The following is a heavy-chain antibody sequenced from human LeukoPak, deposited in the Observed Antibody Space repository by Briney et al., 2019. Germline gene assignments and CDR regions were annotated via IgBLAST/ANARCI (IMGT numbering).Heavy chain of an antibody. CDR1: GFTFRTSG. D-gene: IGHD2-15*01. CDR2: ISGSGVST. V-gene: IGHV3-23*01. J-gene: IGHJ4*02. CDR3: ANSGLNRFEY. Sequence: GGSLRLSCAASGFTFRTSGMSWVRQAPGKGLEWVSAISGSGVSTYYADSVKGRFSISRDNSKNTLYLQVNSLRADDTAVYYCANSGLNRFEYWGQGALVTVSS.